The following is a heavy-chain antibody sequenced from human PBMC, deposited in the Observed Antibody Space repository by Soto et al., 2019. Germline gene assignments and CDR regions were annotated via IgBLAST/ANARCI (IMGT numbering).Heavy chain of an antibody. Sequence: SETLSLTCSVSGASISSRDYYWGWIRQTPGKGLEWIWNIDYNGVTYYNPSLKSRVTVSKDTSKNQFSPKVASVTAADTSISYCGSVMTGTSRHTDSDYWGQGTQVTVSS. V-gene: IGHV4-39*01. D-gene: IGHD2-2*01. CDR2: IDYNGVT. CDR3: GSVMTGTSRHTDSDY. CDR1: GASISSRDYY. J-gene: IGHJ4*02.